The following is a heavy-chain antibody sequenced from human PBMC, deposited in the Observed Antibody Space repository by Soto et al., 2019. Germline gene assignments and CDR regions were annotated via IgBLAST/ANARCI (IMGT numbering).Heavy chain of an antibody. Sequence: SETLSLTCAVSGGSISSSNWWSWVRQPPGKGLEWLGEIYHSGSTNYNPSLKGRVTISVDKSKNQFSLKLSSVTAADTAVYYCARAHTYYDSSGYYLPYFDYWGQGTLVTVSS. V-gene: IGHV4-4*02. CDR1: GGSISSSNW. J-gene: IGHJ4*02. CDR3: ARAHTYYDSSGYYLPYFDY. CDR2: IYHSGST. D-gene: IGHD3-22*01.